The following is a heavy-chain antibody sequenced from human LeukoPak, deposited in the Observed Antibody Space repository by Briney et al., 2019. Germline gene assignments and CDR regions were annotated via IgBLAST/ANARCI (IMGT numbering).Heavy chain of an antibody. Sequence: SETLSLTCAVYGESFSGYYWSWIRQPPGKGLEGIGEINHSGSTNYNPPLKSRVTISVDTTKNQFCLELSPVTAAESTVYYYARGRTGYWNSDLWGPGTLVTVSS. CDR2: INHSGST. V-gene: IGHV4-34*01. J-gene: IGHJ2*01. D-gene: IGHD7-27*01. CDR1: GESFSGYY. CDR3: ARGRTGYWNSDL.